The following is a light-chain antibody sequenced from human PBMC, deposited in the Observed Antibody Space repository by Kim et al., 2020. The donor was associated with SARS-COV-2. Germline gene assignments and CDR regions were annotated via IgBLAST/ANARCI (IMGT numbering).Light chain of an antibody. CDR3: TSYTSSSTYV. CDR2: DVT. J-gene: IGLJ1*01. Sequence: QSALTQPASVYGSPGQSITISCTGTSSDVGGYKYVSWYQQYPGKAPKVMIYDVTKRPSGVSNRFSGSKSGNTASLTISGVQAEDEADYYCTSYTSSSTYVFGTGTKVTVL. V-gene: IGLV2-14*01. CDR1: SSDVGGYKY.